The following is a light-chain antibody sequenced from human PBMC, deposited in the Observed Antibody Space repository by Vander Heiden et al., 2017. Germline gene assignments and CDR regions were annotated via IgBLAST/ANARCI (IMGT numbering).Light chain of an antibody. V-gene: IGLV2-14*03. CDR1: SSAVGVYNF. J-gene: IGLJ1*01. CDR2: DVS. CDR3: SSYTSSSTYG. Sequence: QSALTQPASVSGSPGQSITISCTGTSSAVGVYNFVSWYQQHPGKAPKLMIFDVSNRPSGVSNRFSGSKSGNTASLTISGLQTEDEADYDCSSYTSSSTYGFGTGTKVTVL.